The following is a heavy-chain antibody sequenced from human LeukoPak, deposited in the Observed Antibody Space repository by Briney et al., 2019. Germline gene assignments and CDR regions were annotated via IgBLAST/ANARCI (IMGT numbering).Heavy chain of an antibody. CDR3: ARAFHYYGSGNYLRY. CDR1: GDSVSSGSYY. D-gene: IGHD3-10*01. CDR2: IYYRGNT. J-gene: IGHJ4*02. V-gene: IGHV4-61*01. Sequence: SETLSLTCTVSGDSVSSGSYYWNWIRQPPGKGLEWIGYIYYRGNTNYNPSLKSRVTISVDTSKNQFSLKLSSVTAADTAVYYCARAFHYYGSGNYLRYWGQGTLVTVSS.